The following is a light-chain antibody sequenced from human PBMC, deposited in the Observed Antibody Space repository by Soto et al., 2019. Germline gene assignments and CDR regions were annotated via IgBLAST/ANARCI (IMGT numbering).Light chain of an antibody. Sequence: EIVLTHSPGTLSLSPWEIATLYCRASQSVSSSHLAWYQQRLGQAPRLLIYDTSTRATGIPARFSGSGSGTEFTLTISSLQSEDFAVYFCQQYNDWRLITFGQGTRLEIK. CDR3: QQYNDWRLIT. V-gene: IGKV3-15*01. CDR1: QSVSSSH. CDR2: DTS. J-gene: IGKJ5*01.